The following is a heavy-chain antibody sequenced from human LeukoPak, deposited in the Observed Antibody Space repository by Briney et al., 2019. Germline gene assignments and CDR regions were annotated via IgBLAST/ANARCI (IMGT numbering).Heavy chain of an antibody. CDR1: GYTFTSCY. CDR3: ARALGGRAMVYFDY. J-gene: IGHJ4*02. Sequence: ASVKVSCKASGYTFTSCYMHWWRQPPGQGLEWMGIINPSGGSTSYAQKFQGRVTMPRDTSTSTAYMELSSLRSEDTAVYYWARALGGRAMVYFDYWGQGTLVTVSS. V-gene: IGHV1-46*01. CDR2: INPSGGST. D-gene: IGHD5-18*01.